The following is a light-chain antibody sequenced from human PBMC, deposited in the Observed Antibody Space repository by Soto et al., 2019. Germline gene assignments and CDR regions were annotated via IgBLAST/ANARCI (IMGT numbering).Light chain of an antibody. CDR3: LQHNSYPRA. Sequence: DIQMTQSPSSLSASVGDRVTITCRASQDIGNDLGWYQQKPGKAPKRLIYAASSLESGVPARFSGSGSGTEFTLTISSLQTEDFATYSCLQHNSYPRAFGQGTQVEIK. CDR2: AAS. J-gene: IGKJ1*01. CDR1: QDIGND. V-gene: IGKV1-17*01.